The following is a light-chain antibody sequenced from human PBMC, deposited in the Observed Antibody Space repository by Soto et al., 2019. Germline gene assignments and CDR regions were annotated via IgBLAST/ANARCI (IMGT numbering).Light chain of an antibody. J-gene: IGKJ5*01. CDR3: QQYGSSPLIT. V-gene: IGKV3-20*01. CDR2: GAS. CDR1: QSVSSSY. Sequence: EIVLTQSPGTLSLSPGERATLSCRASQSVSSSYLAWYQQKPGQAPRLLIYGASSRATGIPDRFSGSGSGTDLTLTISRLGPEDFAVYYCQQYGSSPLITFGQGTRLEIK.